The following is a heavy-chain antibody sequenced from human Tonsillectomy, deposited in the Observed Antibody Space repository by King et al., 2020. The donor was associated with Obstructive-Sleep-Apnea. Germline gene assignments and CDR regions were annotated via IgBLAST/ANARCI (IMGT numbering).Heavy chain of an antibody. CDR1: GGSISSSSYY. D-gene: IGHD3-10*01. Sequence: LQLQESGPGLVKPSETLSLTCTVSGGSISSSSYYWGWIRQPPGKGLEWIGNIYYRGSTYYNPSLKSRVTISVDTSKNQFSLKLSSVTAADTAVYYCARDHGNVVRGVIKAPTHHGDWGQGTLVTVSS. CDR3: ARDHGNVVRGVIKAPTHHGD. J-gene: IGHJ4*02. V-gene: IGHV4-39*07. CDR2: IYYRGST.